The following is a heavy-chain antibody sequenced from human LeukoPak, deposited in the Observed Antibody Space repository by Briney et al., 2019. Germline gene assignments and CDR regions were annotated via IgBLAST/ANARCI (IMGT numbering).Heavy chain of an antibody. V-gene: IGHV1-2*02. CDR1: GYTFTDVY. J-gene: IGHJ4*02. CDR3: ARRGVSGSYYLDY. CDR2: IHPKNGGT. Sequence: ASVNVSCQASGYTFTDVYIHWVRQAPGQGLEWMGWIHPKNGGTNSAHKLQGRTTMTRNTHITTVYTELRRLKSVDTSIYACARRGVSGSYYLDYWGQGTLVTVSS. D-gene: IGHD1-26*01.